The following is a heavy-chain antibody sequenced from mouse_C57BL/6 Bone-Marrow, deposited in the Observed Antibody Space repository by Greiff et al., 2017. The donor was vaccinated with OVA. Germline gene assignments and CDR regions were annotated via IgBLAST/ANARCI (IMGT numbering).Heavy chain of an antibody. J-gene: IGHJ2*01. Sequence: EVQLQQSGPELVKPGDSVKISCKASGYSFTGYFMNWVMQSHGKSLEWIGRINPYNGDTFYNQKFKGKAPLTVDKSSSTPPLELRSLTSRASAVYYCARGGGYYDGSMYCDYWGQGTTLTVSS. CDR3: ARGGGYYDGSMYCDY. CDR1: GYSFTGYF. D-gene: IGHD1-1*01. CDR2: INPYNGDT. V-gene: IGHV1-20*01.